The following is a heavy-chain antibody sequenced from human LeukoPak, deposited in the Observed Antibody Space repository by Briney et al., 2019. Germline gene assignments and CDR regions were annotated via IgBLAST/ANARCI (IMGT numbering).Heavy chain of an antibody. J-gene: IGHJ4*02. CDR1: GFTFSSYA. V-gene: IGHV3-23*01. CDR2: ISGSGGST. Sequence: PGGSLRLSCAASGFTFSSYAMSWVRQAPGKGLDWVSAISGSGGSTYYADSVKGRFTISRDNSKNTLYLQMNSLRAEDTAVYYCAKDLGPGCSSTSCYRVDTAMALDYWGQGTLVTVSS. D-gene: IGHD2-2*01. CDR3: AKDLGPGCSSTSCYRVDTAMALDY.